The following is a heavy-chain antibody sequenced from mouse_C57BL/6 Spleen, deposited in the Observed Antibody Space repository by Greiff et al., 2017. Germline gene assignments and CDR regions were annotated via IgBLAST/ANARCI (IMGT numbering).Heavy chain of an antibody. CDR3: ARSRSGYPWFAY. Sequence: EVKLVESGPELVKPGASVKIPCKASGYTFTDYNMDWVKQSHGKSLEWIGDINPNNGGTIYNQKFKGKATLTVDKSSSTAYMELRSLTSEDTAVYYCARSRSGYPWFAYWGQGTLVTVSA. V-gene: IGHV1-18*01. J-gene: IGHJ3*01. CDR2: INPNNGGT. D-gene: IGHD3-2*02. CDR1: GYTFTDYN.